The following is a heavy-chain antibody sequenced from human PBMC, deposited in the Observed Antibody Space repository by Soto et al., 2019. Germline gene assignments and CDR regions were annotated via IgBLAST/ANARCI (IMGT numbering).Heavy chain of an antibody. V-gene: IGHV3-33*01. CDR3: ASDYCRGSSCDYSGMDV. CDR2: IWYDGSNK. CDR1: GFTFSNYG. J-gene: IGHJ6*02. Sequence: QVQLVESGGGVVQPGRSLRLSCAASGFTFSNYGMHWVRQAPGKGLEWVAVIWYDGSNKYYADSVKGRFTISRDNSKNPLCLQMNSLRAADMAVCYCASDYCRGSSCDYSGMDVCGQGTTVTVSS. D-gene: IGHD2-15*01.